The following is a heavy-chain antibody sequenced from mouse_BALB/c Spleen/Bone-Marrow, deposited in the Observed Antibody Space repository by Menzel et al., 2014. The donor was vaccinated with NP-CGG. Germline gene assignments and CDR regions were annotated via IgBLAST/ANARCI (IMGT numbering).Heavy chain of an antibody. CDR3: ARNYDSEYYCIMDY. CDR2: ILPGSGST. Sequence: VQLQQSGAELMKPGASVKISCKATGYTFSSYWIEWVKQRPGHGLEWIGEILPGSGSTNYNEKFRDKATFTADTSSNTAYMHLTSLTSEDSAVYYCARNYDSEYYCIMDYWGHGTSVTVSS. J-gene: IGHJ4*01. V-gene: IGHV1-9*01. CDR1: GYTFSSYW. D-gene: IGHD1-1*01.